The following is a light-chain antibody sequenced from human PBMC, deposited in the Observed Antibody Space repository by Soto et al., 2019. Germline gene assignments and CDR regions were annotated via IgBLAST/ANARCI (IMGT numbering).Light chain of an antibody. CDR3: QFYDSSLSGLV. CDR2: GNS. V-gene: IGLV1-40*01. Sequence: QAVVTQPPSVSGAPGQRVTISCTGSSSNIGAGYDVHWYQQLPGTAPKLLIYGNSNRPSGVPDRFSGSKSGTSASLAITGLQAEDEADYYCQFYDSSLSGLVFGGGTQLTVL. CDR1: SSNIGAGYD. J-gene: IGLJ2*01.